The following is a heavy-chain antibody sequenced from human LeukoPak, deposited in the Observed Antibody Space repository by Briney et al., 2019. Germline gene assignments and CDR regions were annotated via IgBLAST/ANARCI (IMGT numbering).Heavy chain of an antibody. CDR3: ARDLLDGDYGYLFDF. CDR1: GFTFSDYY. CDR2: ISSSSSYT. J-gene: IGHJ4*02. V-gene: IGHV3-11*06. Sequence: PGGSLRLSCAASGFTFSDYYMSWVRQAPGKGLEWVSYISSSSSYTNYADSVKGRFSISRDNAKNSLYLQMNSLRAEDTAVYYCARDLLDGDYGYLFDFWGQGTLVTVSS. D-gene: IGHD4-17*01.